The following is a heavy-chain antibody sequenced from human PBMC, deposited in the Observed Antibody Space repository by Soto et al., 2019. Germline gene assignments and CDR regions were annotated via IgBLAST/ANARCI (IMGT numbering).Heavy chain of an antibody. Sequence: ASVNVSCKASGYTFTSYGISWVRQAPGQGLEWMGWISAYNGNTNYAQKLQGRVTMTTDTSTSTAYMELRSLRSDDTAVYYCARTVYDFWSGYRYYCDCWGKGNMVTVSS. J-gene: IGHJ4*02. CDR2: ISAYNGNT. CDR1: GYTFTSYG. CDR3: ARTVYDFWSGYRYYCDC. V-gene: IGHV1-18*01. D-gene: IGHD3-3*01.